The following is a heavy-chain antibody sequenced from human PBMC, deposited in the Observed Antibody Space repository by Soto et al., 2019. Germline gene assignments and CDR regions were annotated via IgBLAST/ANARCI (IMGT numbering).Heavy chain of an antibody. CDR3: ARDVAELLWFGELWPLWYLDL. V-gene: IGHV4-31*03. Sequence: SETLSLTCTVSGGSISSGGYYWSWIRQHPGKGLEWIGYIYYSGSTYYNPSLKSRVTISVDTSKNQFSLKLSSVTAADTAVYYCARDVAELLWFGELWPLWYLDLWGRGTLVTVSS. J-gene: IGHJ2*01. CDR1: GGSISSGGYY. D-gene: IGHD3-10*01. CDR2: IYYSGST.